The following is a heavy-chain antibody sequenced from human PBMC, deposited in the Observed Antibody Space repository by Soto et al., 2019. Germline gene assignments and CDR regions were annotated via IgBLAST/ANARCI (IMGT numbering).Heavy chain of an antibody. CDR3: ARAYSPGLFDP. CDR1: GYTFTSYG. Sequence: QVQLVQSGAEVKKPGASVKVSCKASGYTFTSYGISWVRQAPGQGLEWMGWISANNGNTKYAQNFQGRVTMTTATSTSTAYMDLRSLRSDDTAVYYCARAYSPGLFDPWGQGTLVTVSS. D-gene: IGHD2-15*01. J-gene: IGHJ5*02. V-gene: IGHV1-18*01. CDR2: ISANNGNT.